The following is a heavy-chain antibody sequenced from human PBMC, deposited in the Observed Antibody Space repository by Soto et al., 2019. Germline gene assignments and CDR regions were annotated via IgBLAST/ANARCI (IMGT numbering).Heavy chain of an antibody. CDR1: LYTFSGCY. J-gene: IGHJ4*02. V-gene: IGHV1-2*02. Sequence: ASVEVSCMASLYTFSGCYMHWVRQAPGQGLEWMGWINPNSGGTKYAEKFQGRVTMTRDTSISTAYVELSRLTSDDTAVYYCASAAVTGTAGLDFWGQGTLVTVSS. D-gene: IGHD6-19*01. CDR2: INPNSGGT. CDR3: ASAAVTGTAGLDF.